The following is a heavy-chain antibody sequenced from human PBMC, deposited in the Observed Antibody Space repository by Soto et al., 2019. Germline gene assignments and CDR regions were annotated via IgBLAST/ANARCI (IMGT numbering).Heavy chain of an antibody. CDR1: GFTFSTYT. CDR3: ARDILSGGAYPDS. V-gene: IGHV3-21*01. D-gene: IGHD3-10*01. J-gene: IGHJ5*01. Sequence: GPLRLSCAASGFTFSTYTMNWVRQAPGKGLEWISSISSGSSYIYYAGSVKGRFTISRDNAKNSLFLQMNSLRADDTAVYYCARDILSGGAYPDSWGQGTKVTVSS. CDR2: ISSGSSYI.